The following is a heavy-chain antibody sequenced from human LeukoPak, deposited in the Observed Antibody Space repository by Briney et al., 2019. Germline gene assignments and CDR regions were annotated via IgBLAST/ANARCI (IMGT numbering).Heavy chain of an antibody. CDR3: ARGGGYSYGALDY. Sequence: SGGSLRLSCAASGFTFSSYSMNWVRQAPGKGLEWVSSISSSSSYIYYADSVKGRFTISRDNAKNTLYLQMNSLRAEDTAVYYCARGGGYSYGALDYWGQGTLVTLSS. CDR2: ISSSSSYI. CDR1: GFTFSSYS. J-gene: IGHJ4*02. V-gene: IGHV3-21*01. D-gene: IGHD5-18*01.